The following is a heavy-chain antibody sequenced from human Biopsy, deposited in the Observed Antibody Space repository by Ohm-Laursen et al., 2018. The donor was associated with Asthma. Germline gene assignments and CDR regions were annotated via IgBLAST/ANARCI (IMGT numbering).Heavy chain of an antibody. D-gene: IGHD1-1*01. Sequence: TQTLTLTCTFSGFSLNSSEVGVGWIRQTPGKALEWLARIYWEDDTFYSTPLKTRLTISKDTSKNQVVLTMTNMDPVDTAIYFCGRHNDYWGQGILVTVSS. CDR1: GFSLNSSEVG. J-gene: IGHJ4*02. CDR3: GRHNDY. CDR2: IYWEDDT. V-gene: IGHV2-70*04.